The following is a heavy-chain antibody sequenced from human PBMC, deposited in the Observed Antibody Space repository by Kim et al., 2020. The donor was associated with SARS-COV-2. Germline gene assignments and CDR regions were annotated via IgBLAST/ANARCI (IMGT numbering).Heavy chain of an antibody. V-gene: IGHV4-4*02. CDR3: ATKHIVVVTAILYNWFDP. CDR2: IYHSGST. Sequence: SETLSLTCAVSGGSISSSNWWSWVRQPPGKGLEWIGEIYHSGSTNYNPSLKSRVTISVDKSKNQFSLKLSSVTAADTAVYYCATKHIVVVTAILYNWFDPWGQGTLVTVSS. D-gene: IGHD2-21*02. CDR1: GGSISSSNW. J-gene: IGHJ5*02.